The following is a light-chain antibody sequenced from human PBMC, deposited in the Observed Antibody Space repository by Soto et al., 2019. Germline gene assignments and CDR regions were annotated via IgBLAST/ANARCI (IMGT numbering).Light chain of an antibody. CDR2: DAS. CDR1: QSISSC. Sequence: YCXSVDVGDRVTINCKASQSISSCLAWYQQKPGKAPKLLIYDASSWESGVPSRFSGSGSGTEFALTMRCLQPCDTAPQNCQHYYTYAWTVGQGTKVDIK. V-gene: IGKV1-5*01. CDR3: QHYYTYAWT. J-gene: IGKJ1*01.